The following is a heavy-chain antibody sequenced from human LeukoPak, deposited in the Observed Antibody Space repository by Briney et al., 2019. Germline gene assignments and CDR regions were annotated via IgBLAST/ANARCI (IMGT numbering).Heavy chain of an antibody. Sequence: TGGSLRPSCAASGFTFSSYSMNWVRQAPGKGLEWVSSISSSSSYIYYADSVKGRFTISRDNAKNSLYLQMNSLRAEDTAVYYCARYSGSYNFDYWGQGTLVTVSS. D-gene: IGHD1-26*01. CDR1: GFTFSSYS. CDR3: ARYSGSYNFDY. J-gene: IGHJ4*02. V-gene: IGHV3-21*01. CDR2: ISSSSSYI.